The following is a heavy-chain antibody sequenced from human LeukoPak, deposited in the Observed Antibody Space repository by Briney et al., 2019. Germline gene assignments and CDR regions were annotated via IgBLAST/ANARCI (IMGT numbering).Heavy chain of an antibody. D-gene: IGHD3-3*01. J-gene: IGHJ4*02. CDR1: GFTFSSYS. V-gene: IGHV3-21*01. CDR3: ARDPPIFGVVPYFDY. CDR2: ISSSSSYI. Sequence: PGGSLRLSCAASGFTFSSYSMNWVRQAPGKGLEWVSSISSSSSYIYYADSVKGRFTISRDNAKNSLYLQMNSLRAEDTAVYYCARDPPIFGVVPYFDYWGQGTLVTVSS.